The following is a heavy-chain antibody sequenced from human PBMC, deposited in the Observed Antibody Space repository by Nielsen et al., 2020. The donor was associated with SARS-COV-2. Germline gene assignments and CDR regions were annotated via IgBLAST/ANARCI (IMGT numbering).Heavy chain of an antibody. J-gene: IGHJ6*02. D-gene: IGHD6-19*01. CDR1: GFTFSSYA. Sequence: LSLTCAASGFTFSSYAMHWVRQAPGKGLEWVAVISYDGSNKYYADSVKGRFTISRDNSKNTLYLQMNSLRAEDTAVYYCARDMGGVKQWLEIIYYYYYGMDVWGQGTTVTVSS. V-gene: IGHV3-30-3*01. CDR3: ARDMGGVKQWLEIIYYYYYGMDV. CDR2: ISYDGSNK.